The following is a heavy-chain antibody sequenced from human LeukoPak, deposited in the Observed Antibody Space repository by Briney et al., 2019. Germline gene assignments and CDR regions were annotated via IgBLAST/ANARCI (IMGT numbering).Heavy chain of an antibody. Sequence: SETLSLTCVVSGGSISSYYWSWIRQPPGKGLEWIGYVHYSGSTYYNPSLKSRVTVSVDTSKNQFSLKVSSVTAADTAVYYCARRVGHSYGVTGAGAFDIWGQGTMVTVSS. CDR1: GGSISSYY. CDR2: VHYSGST. CDR3: ARRVGHSYGVTGAGAFDI. J-gene: IGHJ3*02. D-gene: IGHD5-18*01. V-gene: IGHV4-59*01.